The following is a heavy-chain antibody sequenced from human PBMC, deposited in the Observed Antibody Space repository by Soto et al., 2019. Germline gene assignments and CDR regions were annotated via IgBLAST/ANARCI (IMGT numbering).Heavy chain of an antibody. J-gene: IGHJ4*02. CDR2: ISYDGSNK. D-gene: IGHD4-4*01. V-gene: IGHV3-30-3*02. Sequence: QVQLVESGGGVVQPGRSLRLSCAASGFTFSSYAMHWVRQAPGKGLEWVAVISYDGSNKYYADSVKGRFTISRDNSKNTLYLQMNSLRAEDTAVYYCAKSIYGNGLDYWGQGTLVTVSS. CDR1: GFTFSSYA. CDR3: AKSIYGNGLDY.